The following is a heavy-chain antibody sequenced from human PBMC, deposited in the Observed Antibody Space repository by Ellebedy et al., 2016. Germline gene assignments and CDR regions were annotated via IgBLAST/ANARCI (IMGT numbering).Heavy chain of an antibody. Sequence: GESLKISCAASGFTFSSYSMNWVRQAPGKGLEWVSSISSSSSYIYYADSVKGRFTISRDNAKNSLYLQMNSLRAEDTAVYYCARRVLGHRPRVKPWGQGTLVTVSS. CDR3: ARRVLGHRPRVKP. CDR1: GFTFSSYS. V-gene: IGHV3-21*01. CDR2: ISSSSSYI. J-gene: IGHJ5*02. D-gene: IGHD2-8*02.